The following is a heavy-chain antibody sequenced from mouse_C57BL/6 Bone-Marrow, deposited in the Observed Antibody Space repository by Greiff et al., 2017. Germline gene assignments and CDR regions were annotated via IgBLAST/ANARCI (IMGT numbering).Heavy chain of an antibody. CDR1: GYSITSGYY. Sequence: EVQLQQSGPGLVKPSQSLSLTCSVTGYSITSGYYWNRIRQFPGNKLEWMGYISYDGSNNYNPSLKNRISITRDTSKNQFFLKLNSVTTEDTATYYCARGGLLLFAYWGQGTLVTVSA. D-gene: IGHD2-3*01. J-gene: IGHJ3*01. CDR2: ISYDGSN. CDR3: ARGGLLLFAY. V-gene: IGHV3-6*01.